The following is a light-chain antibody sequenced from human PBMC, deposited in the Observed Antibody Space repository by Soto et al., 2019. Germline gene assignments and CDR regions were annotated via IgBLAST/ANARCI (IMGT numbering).Light chain of an antibody. Sequence: QSALTQPASVSGSPGQSITISCTGSSSDVGDYNYVAWYQQHPDKAPKLMIFDVSSRPSGVSNRFSGPKSGSTASLTISGLQEEEGDDYFCSSYSSSGTLYVFGPGTKLTVL. V-gene: IGLV2-14*03. CDR2: DVS. CDR3: SSYSSSGTLYV. CDR1: SSDVGDYNY. J-gene: IGLJ1*01.